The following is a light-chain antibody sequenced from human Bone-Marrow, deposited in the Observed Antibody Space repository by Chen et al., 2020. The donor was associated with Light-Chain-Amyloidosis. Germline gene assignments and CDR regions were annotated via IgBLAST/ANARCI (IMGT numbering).Light chain of an antibody. Sequence: YVLTQPSSVSVAPGQTATIACGGNNIGSTSVHWYQQPPGQAPLLVVYDDSDRPSVIPERWAGANAGNTATLTIRGTQATSSPGYYWQSWDNSTPIFGGVTELTVL. CDR3: QSWDNSTPI. V-gene: IGLV3-21*02. CDR1: NIGSTS. J-gene: IGLJ2*01. CDR2: DDS.